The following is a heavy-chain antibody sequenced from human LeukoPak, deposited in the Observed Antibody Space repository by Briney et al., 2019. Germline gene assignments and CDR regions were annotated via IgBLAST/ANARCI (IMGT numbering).Heavy chain of an antibody. Sequence: ASVKVSCKASGYTFTSYYMHWVRQAPGQGLEWMGIINPSGGSTSYAQKFQGRVTMTRDTSTSTVYMELSSLRSDDTAVYYCARMVPSYGCVDYWGQGTLVTVSS. CDR1: GYTFTSYY. J-gene: IGHJ4*02. D-gene: IGHD3-10*01. CDR3: ARMVPSYGCVDY. V-gene: IGHV1-46*01. CDR2: INPSGGST.